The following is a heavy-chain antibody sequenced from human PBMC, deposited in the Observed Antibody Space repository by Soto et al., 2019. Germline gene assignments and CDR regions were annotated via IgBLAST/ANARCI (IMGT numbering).Heavy chain of an antibody. J-gene: IGHJ4*02. D-gene: IGHD2-15*01. CDR2: ISGSGGST. CDR3: ANLRYCSGGSCSFDY. CDR1: GFTLRRYS. Sequence: GSLRISCATSGFTLRRYSKRWVRQAPGKGLEWVSAISGSGGSTYYADSVKGRFTISRDNSKNTLYLQMNSLRAEDTAVYYCANLRYCSGGSCSFDYWGQGTLVTVSS. V-gene: IGHV3-23*01.